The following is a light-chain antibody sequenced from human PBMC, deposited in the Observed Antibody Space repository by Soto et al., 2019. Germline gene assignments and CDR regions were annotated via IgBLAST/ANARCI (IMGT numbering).Light chain of an antibody. V-gene: IGKV1-5*03. Sequence: DIQMTQSPSTLSTSVGDRVTITCRASESISSWLAWFQQKPGKAPEVLIYKASSLESGVPSRFSGSGSGTEFTLTISSLQPDDFATYYCQQYKSYPWTFGQGTKVEDK. J-gene: IGKJ1*01. CDR2: KAS. CDR3: QQYKSYPWT. CDR1: ESISSW.